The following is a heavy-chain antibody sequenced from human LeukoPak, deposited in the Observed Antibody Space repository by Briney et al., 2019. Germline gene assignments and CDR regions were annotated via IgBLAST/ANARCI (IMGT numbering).Heavy chain of an antibody. J-gene: IGHJ4*02. V-gene: IGHV4-38-2*02. CDR3: ARSEMATITGYDY. Sequence: SETLSLTCSVSGYFISSGYYWGWIRQPPGKGLEWIGSIYHSGSTYYNPSLKSRVTISVDTSKNQFSLKLSSVTAAETAVYYCARSEMATITGYDYWGQGTLVTVSS. CDR1: GYFISSGYY. CDR2: IYHSGST. D-gene: IGHD5-24*01.